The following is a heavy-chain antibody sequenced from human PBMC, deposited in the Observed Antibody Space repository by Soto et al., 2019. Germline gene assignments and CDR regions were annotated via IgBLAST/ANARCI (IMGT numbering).Heavy chain of an antibody. J-gene: IGHJ6*02. Sequence: DSLKISCKGSGYSFTSYWISWVRQMPGKDLEWMGRIDPSDSYTNYSPSFQGHVTISADKSISTAYLQWSSLKASDTAMYYCARLGSYYYGMDVWGQGTTVTVYS. V-gene: IGHV5-10-1*01. D-gene: IGHD7-27*01. CDR1: GYSFTSYW. CDR3: ARLGSYYYGMDV. CDR2: IDPSDSYT.